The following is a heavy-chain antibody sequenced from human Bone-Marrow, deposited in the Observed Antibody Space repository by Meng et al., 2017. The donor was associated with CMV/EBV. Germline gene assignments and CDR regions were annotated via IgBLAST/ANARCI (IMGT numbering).Heavy chain of an antibody. J-gene: IGHJ6*02. V-gene: IGHV1-8*01. CDR3: ARGPKRSYYYGMAV. Sequence: ASVKVSCKASGYTFTSYDINWVRQATGQGLEWMGWMNPNSGNTGYAQKFQGRVTMTRNTSISTAYMELSSLRSEDTAVYYCARGPKRSYYYGMAVWGQGPTVPVSS. CDR1: GYTFTSYD. CDR2: MNPNSGNT. D-gene: IGHD4-17*01.